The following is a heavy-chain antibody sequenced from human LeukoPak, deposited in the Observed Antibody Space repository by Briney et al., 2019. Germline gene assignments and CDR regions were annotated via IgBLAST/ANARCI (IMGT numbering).Heavy chain of an antibody. CDR2: IYESGTT. D-gene: IGHD2-15*01. J-gene: IGHJ4*02. CDR1: GESLNSYY. Sequence: SESLSLTCAVYGESLNSYYWSWVRQPPGEGLEWIGEIYESGTTEYNPSLKSRVTISMVPSKQQFSLSLSSVTAADTAVYYCARGAWATRLGSWGLGTPVIVSS. CDR3: ARGAWATRLGS. V-gene: IGHV4-34*01.